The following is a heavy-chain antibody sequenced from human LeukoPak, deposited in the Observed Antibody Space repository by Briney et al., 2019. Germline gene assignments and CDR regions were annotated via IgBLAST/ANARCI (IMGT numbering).Heavy chain of an antibody. Sequence: GGSLRLSCAASGFTVSSNYMSWVRQAPGKGLEWVSVIYSVGGTKYAADTKCRFTTSCDNSKNTLYLQMNSLRDEDTAVYYCAREEILEPDYYCYGMEGWGQGTTVTVSS. CDR3: AREEILEPDYYCYGMEG. J-gene: IGHJ6*01. D-gene: IGHD1-1*01. CDR1: GFTVSSNY. V-gene: IGHV3-53*01. CDR2: IYSVGGT.